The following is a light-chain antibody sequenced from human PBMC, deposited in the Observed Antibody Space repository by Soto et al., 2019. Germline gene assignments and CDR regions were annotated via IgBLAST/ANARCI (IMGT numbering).Light chain of an antibody. CDR2: EVS. J-gene: IGLJ1*01. CDR1: SSDVGGYNY. V-gene: IGLV2-14*01. Sequence: QSVLTQPASVSGSPGQSITISCTGTSSDVGGYNYVSWYQQHPGKAPKLMIYEVSNRPSGVSNRFSGSKSGNTASLTISGLQAEDEAEYYCSSSAGTNTLLLGIGTKVTVL. CDR3: SSSAGTNTLL.